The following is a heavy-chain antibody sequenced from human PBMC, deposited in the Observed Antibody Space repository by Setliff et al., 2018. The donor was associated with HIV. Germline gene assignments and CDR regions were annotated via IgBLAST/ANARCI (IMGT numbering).Heavy chain of an antibody. CDR2: LYPGDSDI. V-gene: IGHV5-51*01. CDR1: GYTFSMYW. J-gene: IGHJ5*02. Sequence: GESLKISCQTSGYTFSMYWIGWVRQRPGKGLEWMAILYPGDSDIRYSPTFQGQVTISADKSIGAAYLQWRSLKAWDTGMYFCARAPNSPSYSNVFFVDHWGQGTLVTVSS. D-gene: IGHD4-4*01. CDR3: ARAPNSPSYSNVFFVDH.